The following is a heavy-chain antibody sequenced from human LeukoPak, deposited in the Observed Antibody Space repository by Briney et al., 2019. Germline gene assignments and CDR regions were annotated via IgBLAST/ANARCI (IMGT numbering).Heavy chain of an antibody. V-gene: IGHV1-24*01. J-gene: IGHJ4*02. CDR1: GYTLTELS. CDR3: ATGRRGSYDRYYFDY. D-gene: IGHD1-26*01. Sequence: ASVKVSCKVSGYTLTELSMHWVRQAPAKGLEWMGGFDPEDGETIYAQKFQGRVTMTEDTSTDTAYMELSSLRSEDTAVYYCATGRRGSYDRYYFDYWGQGTLVTVSS. CDR2: FDPEDGET.